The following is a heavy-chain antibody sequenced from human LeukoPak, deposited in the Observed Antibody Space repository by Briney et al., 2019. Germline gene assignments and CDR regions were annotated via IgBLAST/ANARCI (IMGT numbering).Heavy chain of an antibody. CDR2: IYNSGTT. CDR3: ARDRLGATGHWRIDV. Sequence: SETLSLTRTVSGGSFSSYYWTWIQQPAGKGLEWIGRIYNSGTTNYSPSLESRVTMSLDTSKNRFSLSLSSVTAADTAVYYCARDRLGATGHWRIDVWGRGTLVTVSS. CDR1: GGSFSSYY. V-gene: IGHV4-4*07. J-gene: IGHJ2*01. D-gene: IGHD1-26*01.